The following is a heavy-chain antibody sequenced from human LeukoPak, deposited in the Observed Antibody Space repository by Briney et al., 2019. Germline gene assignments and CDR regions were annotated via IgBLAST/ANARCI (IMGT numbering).Heavy chain of an antibody. CDR3: ARVGWNSSGRHNWFDP. Sequence: SETLSLTCTVSGGSISSYYWSWIRQPPGKGLEWIGYIYYSGSTNYNPSLKSRVTISVDTSKNQFSLKLSSVTAADTAVYYCARVGWNSSGRHNWFDPWGQGTLVAVSS. CDR2: IYYSGST. D-gene: IGHD3-22*01. V-gene: IGHV4-59*01. CDR1: GGSISSYY. J-gene: IGHJ5*02.